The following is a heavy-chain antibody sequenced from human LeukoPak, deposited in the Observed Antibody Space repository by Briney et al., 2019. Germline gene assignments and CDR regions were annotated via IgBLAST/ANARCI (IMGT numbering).Heavy chain of an antibody. CDR3: ARGAAIPSSWFDP. CDR1: GYSFTNLA. V-gene: IGHV7-4-1*02. Sequence: GASVKVSCKASGYSFTNLAMNWVRQAPGQGLEWMGWINTNTGNPMYVQGFTGRFVFSLDTSVSTAYLQISSLKAEDTAVYYCARGAAIPSSWFDPWGQGTLVTVSS. D-gene: IGHD2-2*02. CDR2: INTNTGNP. J-gene: IGHJ5*02.